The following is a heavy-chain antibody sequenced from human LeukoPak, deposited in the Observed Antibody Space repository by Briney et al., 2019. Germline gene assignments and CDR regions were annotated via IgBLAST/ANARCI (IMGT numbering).Heavy chain of an antibody. Sequence: SQTLSLTCAVSGGSISSGGYSWSWIRQPPGKGLEWIGYIYHSGSTYYNPSLKSRVTISVDRSENQFSLKLSSVTAADTAVYYCARVTHCGGDCYGMDVWGQGTTVTVSS. V-gene: IGHV4-30-2*01. CDR1: GGSISSGGYS. CDR3: ARVTHCGGDCYGMDV. J-gene: IGHJ6*02. D-gene: IGHD2-21*01. CDR2: IYHSGST.